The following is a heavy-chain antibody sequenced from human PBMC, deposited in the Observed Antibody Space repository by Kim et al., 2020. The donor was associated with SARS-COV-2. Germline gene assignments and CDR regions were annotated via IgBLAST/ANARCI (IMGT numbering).Heavy chain of an antibody. V-gene: IGHV4-31*03. J-gene: IGHJ4*02. CDR1: GGSIRSGGKF. CDR3: ARGEPLDY. CDR2: ISYSGNS. Sequence: SETLSLTCSVSGGSIRSGGKFWTWIRQHPAKGLEWIGYISYSGNSHYSPSLRSRVSISLQTSENQFSLELTSVTAADTAVYYCARGEPLDYWGQGSLV.